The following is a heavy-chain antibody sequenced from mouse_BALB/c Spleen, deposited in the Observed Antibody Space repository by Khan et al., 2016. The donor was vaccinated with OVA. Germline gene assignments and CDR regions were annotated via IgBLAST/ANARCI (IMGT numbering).Heavy chain of an antibody. V-gene: IGHV2-2*02. CDR3: ARNYDYDEGLAY. J-gene: IGHJ3*01. D-gene: IGHD2-4*01. CDR2: IWSGGTT. CDR1: GFSLTTYG. Sequence: VELVESGPGLVQPSQSLSITCTVSGFSLTTYGVHWVRQSPGKGLEWLGVIWSGGTTDYSAAFISRLSITKDNSKSQVFFKMNSLQANDTAIYYWARNYDYDEGLAYWGQGTLVTVSA.